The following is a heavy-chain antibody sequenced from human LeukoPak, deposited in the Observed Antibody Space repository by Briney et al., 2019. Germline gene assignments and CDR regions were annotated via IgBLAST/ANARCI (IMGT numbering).Heavy chain of an antibody. D-gene: IGHD5-18*01. V-gene: IGHV3-53*01. J-gene: IGHJ4*02. CDR2: IYTAGDT. Sequence: PGDSLRLSCAASGFSVSDKYMGWVRQAPGKGLEWVSVIYTAGDTFYPDSVRGRFSISRDTSRNMVNLQMNSLRAEDTAVYYCAKDRRIQLWLGFDYWGQGTLVTVSS. CDR1: GFSVSDKY. CDR3: AKDRRIQLWLGFDY.